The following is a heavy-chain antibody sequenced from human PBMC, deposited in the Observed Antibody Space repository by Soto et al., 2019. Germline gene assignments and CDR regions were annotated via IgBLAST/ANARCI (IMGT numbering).Heavy chain of an antibody. J-gene: IGHJ5*02. V-gene: IGHV3-30*18. Sequence: QVHLAESGGGVVQPGMSLRLSCAASGFTFSTTGMHWVRQAPGKGLEWVAIISHDGGEQHYTDSVKGRFTISRDTSKNTLYLQMNSLRPEDTAIYHCAKDLYGAGWYNYFDPWGQGTLVTVSS. D-gene: IGHD6-19*01. CDR1: GFTFSTTG. CDR3: AKDLYGAGWYNYFDP. CDR2: ISHDGGEQ.